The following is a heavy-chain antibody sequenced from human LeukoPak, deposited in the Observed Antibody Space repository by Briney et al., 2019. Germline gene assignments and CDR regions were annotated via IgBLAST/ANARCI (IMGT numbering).Heavy chain of an antibody. D-gene: IGHD1-26*01. Sequence: GGSLRLSCAASGFTFSNYWMSWVRQAPGKGLEWVANIKQDGSEIYYVDSVKGRFIISRDNAKNSLYLQMNSLRAEDTAVYYCARDGVGAYFDYWGQGTLVTVSS. CDR2: IKQDGSEI. J-gene: IGHJ4*02. CDR1: GFTFSNYW. V-gene: IGHV3-7*01. CDR3: ARDGVGAYFDY.